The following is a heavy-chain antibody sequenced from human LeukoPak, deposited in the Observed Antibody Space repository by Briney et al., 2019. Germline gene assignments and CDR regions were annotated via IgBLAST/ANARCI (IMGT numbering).Heavy chain of an antibody. CDR2: IYYSGST. CDR3: GRWWAAAGNFDY. V-gene: IGHV4-59*01. D-gene: IGHD6-13*01. Sequence: PSETLSLTCTVSGGSISSYYWSWIRQPPGKGLEWIGYIYYSGSTNYNPSLKSRVTISVDTSKNQFSLKLSSVTAADTAVYYCGRWWAAAGNFDYWGQGTLVTVSS. J-gene: IGHJ4*02. CDR1: GGSISSYY.